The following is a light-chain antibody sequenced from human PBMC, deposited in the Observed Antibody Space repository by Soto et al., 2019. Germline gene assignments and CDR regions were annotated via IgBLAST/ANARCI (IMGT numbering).Light chain of an antibody. J-gene: IGLJ1*01. CDR2: EVS. V-gene: IGLV2-14*01. CDR1: SSDVGGYNL. Sequence: QSVLTQPASVSGSPGQSITISCTGTSSDVGGYNLVPWYQQHPGKAPKLMIYEVSNRPSGVSNRFSGSKSGNTASLTISGLQAEDEADYYCSSYTSSSNYVFGTGTKVTVL. CDR3: SSYTSSSNYV.